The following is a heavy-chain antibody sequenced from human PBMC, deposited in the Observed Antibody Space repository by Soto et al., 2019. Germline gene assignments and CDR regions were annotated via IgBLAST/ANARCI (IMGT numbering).Heavy chain of an antibody. CDR1: GFTFSDYY. CDR3: ARVSTQWLVQRYYYYYYMDV. Sequence: GGSLRLSCAASGFTFSDYYMSWIRQAPGKGLEWVSYISSSGSTIYYADSVKGRFTISRDNAKNSLYLQMNSLRAEDTAVYYCARVSTQWLVQRYYYYYYMDVWGKGTTVTVSS. D-gene: IGHD6-19*01. V-gene: IGHV3-11*01. J-gene: IGHJ6*03. CDR2: ISSSGSTI.